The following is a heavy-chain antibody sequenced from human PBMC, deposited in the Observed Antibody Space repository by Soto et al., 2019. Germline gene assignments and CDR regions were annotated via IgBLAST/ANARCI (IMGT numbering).Heavy chain of an antibody. V-gene: IGHV3-74*01. Sequence: VQLVESGGGVVQPGGSLRLSCAASGFTFSTSWMHWVRQAPGKGLVWVSRINSDGGSTSYADSVKGRFTISRDNAKNTLYLQMNSLRADDTAVYYCARALGGPTPFDYWGQGTLVTVSS. D-gene: IGHD2-15*01. CDR1: GFTFSTSW. CDR3: ARALGGPTPFDY. J-gene: IGHJ4*02. CDR2: INSDGGST.